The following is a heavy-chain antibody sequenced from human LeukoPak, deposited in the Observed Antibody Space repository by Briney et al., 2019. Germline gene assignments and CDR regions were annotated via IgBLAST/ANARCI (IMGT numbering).Heavy chain of an antibody. D-gene: IGHD2-15*01. Sequence: SETLSLTCTVSGFSISRGFYWGWIWQPPGKGLEWIGNIHYSGSTYYKPSLKSRVTISVDTSKNQFSLTLTSVTAADTAMYYCASDAPGLLGYWGQGALVTVSS. CDR2: IHYSGST. J-gene: IGHJ4*02. CDR1: GFSISRGFY. V-gene: IGHV4-38-2*02. CDR3: ASDAPGLLGY.